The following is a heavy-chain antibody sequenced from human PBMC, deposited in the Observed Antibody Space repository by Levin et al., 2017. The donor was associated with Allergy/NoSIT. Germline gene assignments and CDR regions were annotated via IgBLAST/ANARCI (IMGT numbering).Heavy chain of an antibody. V-gene: IGHV4-59*01. Sequence: SQTLSLTCTVSGGSISSYYWSWIRQPPGKGLEWIGYIYYSGSTNYNPSLKSRVTISVDTSKNQFSLKLSSVTAADTAVYYCAREDHHYYYYGMDVWGQGTTVTVSS. CDR3: AREDHHYYYYGMDV. J-gene: IGHJ6*02. D-gene: IGHD1-14*01. CDR2: IYYSGST. CDR1: GGSISSYY.